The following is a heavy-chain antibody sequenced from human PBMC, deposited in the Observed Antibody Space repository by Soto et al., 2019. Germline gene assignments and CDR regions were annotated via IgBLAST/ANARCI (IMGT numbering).Heavy chain of an antibody. CDR2: ISGGGDNK. CDR1: GFTFSSYA. V-gene: IGHV3-23*01. J-gene: IGHJ4*02. CDR3: AKDQRGWVPAATTLPIPYCFDS. Sequence: VQLLDSGGGLVQPGGSLTVSCAASGFTFSSYAMSWVRQAPGKGLEWVASISGGGDNKQYADSVKGRFTMSRDNSKKMVFLQMSSLRADDSAIYYCAKDQRGWVPAATTLPIPYCFDSWGQGTLVTVSS. D-gene: IGHD2-2*01.